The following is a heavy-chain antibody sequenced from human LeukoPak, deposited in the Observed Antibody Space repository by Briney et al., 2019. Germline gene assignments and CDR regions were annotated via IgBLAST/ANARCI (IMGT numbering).Heavy chain of an antibody. CDR1: GGSISSSSYY. CDR3: ARVPDTAMVTFYFDY. V-gene: IGHV4-39*01. Sequence: SETLSLTCTVSGGSISSSSYYWGWIRQPPGKGLEWIGSIYYSGSTYYNPSLTSRVTISVDTSKNQFSLKLSSVTAADTAVYYCARVPDTAMVTFYFDYWGQGTLVTVS. D-gene: IGHD5-18*01. CDR2: IYYSGST. J-gene: IGHJ4*02.